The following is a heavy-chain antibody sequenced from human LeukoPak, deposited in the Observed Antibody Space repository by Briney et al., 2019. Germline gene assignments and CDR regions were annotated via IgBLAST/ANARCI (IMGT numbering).Heavy chain of an antibody. CDR1: GFTFSSYA. Sequence: GGSLRLSCSASGFTFSSYAMHWVRQAPGKGLEYVSAISPDGGNTYYADSVKGGFSISRDNSKNTLYLQMSSLRPEDTAVYYCVPKGTEGYWGPGTLVTVSS. V-gene: IGHV3-64D*06. CDR3: VPKGTEGY. J-gene: IGHJ4*02. CDR2: ISPDGGNT.